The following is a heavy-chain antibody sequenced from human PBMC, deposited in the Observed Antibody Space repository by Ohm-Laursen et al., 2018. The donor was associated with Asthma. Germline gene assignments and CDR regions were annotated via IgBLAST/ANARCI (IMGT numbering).Heavy chain of an antibody. CDR1: GLSFSTYT. J-gene: IGHJ4*02. CDR3: ATSKPADLGISFYDY. Sequence: SLRLSCAASGLSFSTYTLNWVRQAPGKGLEWVSSISRSSDYIHYADSVKGRFTISRDNAKNSLHLQMNSLRAEDTAVYYCATSKPADLGISFYDYWGQGTLVTVSS. CDR2: ISRSSDYI. D-gene: IGHD7-27*01. V-gene: IGHV3-21*01.